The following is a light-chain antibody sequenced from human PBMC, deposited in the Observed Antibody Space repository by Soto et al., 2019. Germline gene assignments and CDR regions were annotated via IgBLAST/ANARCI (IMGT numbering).Light chain of an antibody. J-gene: IGKJ1*01. CDR3: QQRNSTTWT. CDR1: QGISTY. V-gene: IGKV1-39*01. CDR2: AAS. Sequence: DIQMTQSPSSLSASVGDRVTITCRASQGISTYLNWFQQKPGKAPKLLIYAASSLQSGVPSRFSGSGTKTDFTLTISSLQPAAFATYSCQQRNSTTWTFDQAHMVDIK.